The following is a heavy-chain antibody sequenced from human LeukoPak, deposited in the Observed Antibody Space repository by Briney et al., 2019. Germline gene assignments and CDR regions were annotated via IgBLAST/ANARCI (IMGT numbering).Heavy chain of an antibody. CDR2: IDSSGGYM. J-gene: IGHJ4*02. CDR3: ARADAYSSTWCFDY. D-gene: IGHD6-13*01. Sequence: GGSLRLSCEASGFTFNTYNMNWARQAPGKGLEWVSSIDSSGGYMFYADSVKGRFTISRDNSKNTLYLQMNSLRAEDTAVYYCARADAYSSTWCFDYWGQGALVTVSS. V-gene: IGHV3-21*04. CDR1: GFTFNTYN.